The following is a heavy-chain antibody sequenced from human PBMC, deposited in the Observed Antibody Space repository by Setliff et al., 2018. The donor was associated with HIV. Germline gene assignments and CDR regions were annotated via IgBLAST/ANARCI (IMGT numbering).Heavy chain of an antibody. CDR3: ARPVEMANREFDY. Sequence: ASETLSLTCTVSGGSISDSRYYWGWIRQPPGKGLEWIGNIYYSGSTYYNPSLKSRVTISVDTSKNQFSLKLSSVTAADTAVYYCARPVEMANREFDYWGQGTLVTVS. J-gene: IGHJ4*02. V-gene: IGHV4-39*01. CDR1: GGSISDSRYY. CDR2: IYYSGST. D-gene: IGHD1-26*01.